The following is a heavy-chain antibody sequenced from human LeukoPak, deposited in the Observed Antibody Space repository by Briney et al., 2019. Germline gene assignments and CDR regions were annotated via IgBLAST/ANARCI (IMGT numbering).Heavy chain of an antibody. J-gene: IGHJ4*02. CDR1: GFTFDDYA. Sequence: PGRSLRLSCAASGFTFDDYAMDWVRQAPGKGLEWVSGISWNSGSIGYADSVKGRFTISRDNAKNSLYLQMNSLRAEDTALYYCAKDKAWDSSSWYQFDYWGQGTLVTVSS. D-gene: IGHD6-13*01. CDR3: AKDKAWDSSSWYQFDY. CDR2: ISWNSGSI. V-gene: IGHV3-9*01.